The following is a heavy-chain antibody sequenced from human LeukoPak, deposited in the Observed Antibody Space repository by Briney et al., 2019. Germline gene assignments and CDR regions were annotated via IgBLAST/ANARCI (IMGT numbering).Heavy chain of an antibody. J-gene: IGHJ3*02. Sequence: GGSLRLSCAASGFTFSSYGMHWVRQAPGKGLEWVAFIRYDGSNKYYADSVKGRFTISRDNSKNTLYLQMNSLGAEDTAVYYCAIDTVTPWIDAFDIWRQGTMVTVSS. D-gene: IGHD4-17*01. V-gene: IGHV3-30*02. CDR2: IRYDGSNK. CDR1: GFTFSSYG. CDR3: AIDTVTPWIDAFDI.